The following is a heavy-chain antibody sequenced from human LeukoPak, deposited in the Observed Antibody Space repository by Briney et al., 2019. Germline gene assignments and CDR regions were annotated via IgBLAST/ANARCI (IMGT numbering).Heavy chain of an antibody. J-gene: IGHJ6*03. D-gene: IGHD6-13*01. V-gene: IGHV4-34*01. CDR1: GGSFSGYY. Sequence: SETLSLTCAVYGGSFSGYYWSWIRQPPGKGLEWIGEFNHSGSANYNPSLKSRVTISVDTSKNQFSLKLSSVTAADTAVYYCARGLGSSSPKRHRYMDVWGKGTTVTVSS. CDR3: ARGLGSSSPKRHRYMDV. CDR2: FNHSGSA.